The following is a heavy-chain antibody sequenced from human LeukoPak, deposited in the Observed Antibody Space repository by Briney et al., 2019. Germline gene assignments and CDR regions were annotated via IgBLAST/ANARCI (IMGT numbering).Heavy chain of an antibody. V-gene: IGHV4-38-2*02. J-gene: IGHJ4*02. CDR2: IYHSGST. CDR1: GYSISSGYY. D-gene: IGHD3-3*01. CDR3: ASYDFWSGYYPFDY. Sequence: PSETLSLTCTVSGYSISSGYYWGWIRQPPGKGLEWIGSIYHSGSTYYNPSLKSRVTISVDTSKNQFSLKLSSVTAADTAVYYCASYDFWSGYYPFDYWGQGTLVTVSS.